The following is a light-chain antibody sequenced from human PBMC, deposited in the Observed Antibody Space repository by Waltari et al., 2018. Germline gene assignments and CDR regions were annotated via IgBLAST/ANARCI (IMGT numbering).Light chain of an antibody. CDR1: ASNIVGNV. CDR2: RSV. CDR3: AAWDDSLHGHWV. V-gene: IGLV1-44*01. J-gene: IGLJ3*02. Sequence: QSVLTQPPSASGTPGQRVTISCSGSASNIVGNVVNWYQQLPGKAPKLLIYRSVHRPSGCPDRVSGSKSGTSASLAISGLLSDDEADYYCAAWDDSLHGHWVFGGGTKVTVL.